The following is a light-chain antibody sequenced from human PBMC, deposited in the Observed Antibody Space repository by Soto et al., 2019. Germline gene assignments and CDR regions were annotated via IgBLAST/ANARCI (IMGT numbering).Light chain of an antibody. CDR1: QSVSSY. CDR3: QQRSNWPPIT. Sequence: EIVLTQSPATLYLSPGERATLSCRASQSVSSYLAWYQQKPGQAPRLLIYDASNRATGIPARFSGSGSGTDFPLTISSLEPEDFAVYYCQQRSNWPPITFGQGTRLEIK. J-gene: IGKJ5*01. V-gene: IGKV3-11*01. CDR2: DAS.